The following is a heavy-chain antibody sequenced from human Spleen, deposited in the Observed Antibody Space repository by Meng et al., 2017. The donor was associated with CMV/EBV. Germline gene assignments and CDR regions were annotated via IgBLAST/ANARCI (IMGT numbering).Heavy chain of an antibody. V-gene: IGHV4-4*07. CDR1: GFTFKSYA. CDR2: IYTSGRT. J-gene: IGHJ6*02. D-gene: IGHD2-15*01. Sequence: LRLSCTASGFTFKSYAMTWVRQAPGKGLEWIGRIYTSGRTNYNPSLKSRVTMSVDTSKNQFSLKLSSVTAADTAVYYCARAEGGHPPWGVDYGMDVWGQGTTVTVSS. CDR3: ARAEGGHPPWGVDYGMDV.